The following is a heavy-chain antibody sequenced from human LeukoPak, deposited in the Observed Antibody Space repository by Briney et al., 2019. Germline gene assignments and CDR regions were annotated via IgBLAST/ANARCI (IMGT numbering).Heavy chain of an antibody. CDR1: GGSISSNY. Sequence: SETLSLTCAVSGGSISSNYWTWIRQPPGKGLEWIGYIYYSGITNYNPSLKSRVTISVDTSKNQFSLKVSSVTAADTAVYYCARVRGSSWNTGYYYHYMDVWGKGTTVTISS. D-gene: IGHD6-13*01. V-gene: IGHV4-59*12. CDR3: ARVRGSSWNTGYYYHYMDV. CDR2: IYYSGIT. J-gene: IGHJ6*03.